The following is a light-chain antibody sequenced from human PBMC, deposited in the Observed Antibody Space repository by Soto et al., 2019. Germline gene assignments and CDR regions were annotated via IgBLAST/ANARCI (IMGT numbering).Light chain of an antibody. CDR2: AAS. Sequence: VIWMTRSPSLLSPSTEDRVTIRFRMSQGISSYVDWYQQKPGKAPELLIYAASTLQRLGPSMFSGSGSDTYFTLTSSCLQSEDFATYCCPQYSRVPQTFGQGTNVDIK. CDR1: QGISSY. J-gene: IGKJ1*01. V-gene: IGKV1D-8*01. CDR3: PQYSRVPQT.